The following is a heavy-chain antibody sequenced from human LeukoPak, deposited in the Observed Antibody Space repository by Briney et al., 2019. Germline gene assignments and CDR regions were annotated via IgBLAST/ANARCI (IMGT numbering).Heavy chain of an antibody. Sequence: PGESLKISCKGSGYSFTSYWIGWVRQMPGKGLEWMGIIYPGDSDTRYSPSFQGQVTISADKSISTAYLQWSSLKASDTAMYYCARGFHRYSYDSGAYSIYWGQGTLVTVSS. V-gene: IGHV5-51*01. J-gene: IGHJ4*02. CDR3: ARGFHRYSYDSGAYSIY. CDR2: IYPGDSDT. CDR1: GYSFTSYW. D-gene: IGHD3-22*01.